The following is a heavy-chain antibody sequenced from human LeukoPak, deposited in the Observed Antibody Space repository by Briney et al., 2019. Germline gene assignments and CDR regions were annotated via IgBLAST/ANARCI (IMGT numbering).Heavy chain of an antibody. Sequence: QTSETLSLTCAVYGGSFSGYYWSWVRQAPGKGLEWVANIKQDGSEEYYVDSVKGRFTISRDNAKNSLYLQMNSLRAEDTAVYYCARRYYDYWGQGILVTVSS. J-gene: IGHJ4*02. V-gene: IGHV3-7*03. CDR1: GGSFSGYY. CDR2: IKQDGSEE. CDR3: ARRYYDY.